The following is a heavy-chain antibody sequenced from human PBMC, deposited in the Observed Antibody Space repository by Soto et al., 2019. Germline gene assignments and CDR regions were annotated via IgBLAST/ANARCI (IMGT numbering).Heavy chain of an antibody. V-gene: IGHV3-30*18. CDR3: AKDPSSGYYYVDY. CDR2: ISYDGSNK. D-gene: IGHD3-22*01. Sequence: PGGSLRLSCAASGFTFSSYGLHWVRQAPGKGLEWVAVISYDGSNKYYADSVKGRFTISRDNSKNTLYLQMNSLRAEDTAVYYCAKDPSSGYYYVDYWGQGTLVTVSS. J-gene: IGHJ4*02. CDR1: GFTFSSYG.